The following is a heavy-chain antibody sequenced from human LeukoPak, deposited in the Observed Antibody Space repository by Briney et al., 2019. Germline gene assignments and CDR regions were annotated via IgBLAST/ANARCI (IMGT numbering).Heavy chain of an antibody. CDR2: TSGRGVST. CDR3: AKAPPYSSGWYYFDY. CDR1: GFTFRSYA. D-gene: IGHD6-19*01. J-gene: IGHJ4*02. Sequence: GGSLRLCWADSGFTFRSYAMSWVRRAPGKGLEWVSATSGRGVSTYYADSVKGRFTISRDNSKNTLYLQMNSLKAEDTAVYYCAKAPPYSSGWYYFDYWGQGTLVTVSS. V-gene: IGHV3-23*01.